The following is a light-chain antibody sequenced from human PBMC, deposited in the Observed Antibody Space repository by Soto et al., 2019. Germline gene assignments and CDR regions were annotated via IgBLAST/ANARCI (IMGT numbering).Light chain of an antibody. V-gene: IGLV2-8*01. CDR1: SSDVGSYNY. Sequence: QSVLTQPPSASGSPGQSVTISCTGTSSDVGSYNYVSWYQQHPGKAPKLMIYEVTKWPSGVPDRFSGSKSGNTASLTVSGLQAEDEAEYYCSSYAGSNNYVFGTGTKLTVL. CDR3: SSYAGSNNYV. J-gene: IGLJ1*01. CDR2: EVT.